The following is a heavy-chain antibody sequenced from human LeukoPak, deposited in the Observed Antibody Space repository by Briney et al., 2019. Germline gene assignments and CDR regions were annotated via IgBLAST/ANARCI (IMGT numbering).Heavy chain of an antibody. V-gene: IGHV3-23*01. CDR1: GFTFSSYA. J-gene: IGHJ6*03. Sequence: PGGSLRLSCAASGFTFSSYAMNWVRQAPGKGLEWVSSISGSGAKTYYADSVKGRLTISRDNSRNTLYLQMNSLRAEDTAVYYCAKNVERDYYYYYYMDVWGKGTTVTVSS. CDR3: AKNVERDYYYYYYMDV. CDR2: ISGSGAKT.